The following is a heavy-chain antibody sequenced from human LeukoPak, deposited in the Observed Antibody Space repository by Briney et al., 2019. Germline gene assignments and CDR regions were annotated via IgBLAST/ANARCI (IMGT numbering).Heavy chain of an antibody. CDR2: IYSGGST. V-gene: IGHV3-53*05. J-gene: IGHJ4*02. Sequence: GGSLRLSCAASGFTVSSNYMSWVRQAPGKGLEWVSVIYSGGSTYYADSVKGRFTISRDNSKNTLYLQMNSLRAEDTAVYYCARGRKSSYSSGQSFDYWGQGTLVTVSS. CDR1: GFTVSSNY. CDR3: ARGRKSSYSSGQSFDY. D-gene: IGHD6-19*01.